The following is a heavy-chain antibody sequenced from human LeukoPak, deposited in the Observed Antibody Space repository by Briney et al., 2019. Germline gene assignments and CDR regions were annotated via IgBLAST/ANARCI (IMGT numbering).Heavy chain of an antibody. CDR1: GFTFTNAW. J-gene: IGHJ3*01. D-gene: IGHD1-26*01. CDR3: TTNAGTYGIDA. Sequence: PGGSLRLSCAASGFTFTNAWMSWVRQSPGKGLEWVGRIKSKADGETTDYAAPAKDRFTLSRDDSKDTLYLQLSSLKAEDTAVYFCTTNAGTYGIDAWGQGTMVTVSS. V-gene: IGHV3-15*01. CDR2: IKSKADGETT.